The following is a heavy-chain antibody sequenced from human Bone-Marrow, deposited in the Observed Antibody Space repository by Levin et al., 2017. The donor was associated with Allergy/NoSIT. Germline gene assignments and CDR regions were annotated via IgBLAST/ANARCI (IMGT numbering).Heavy chain of an antibody. V-gene: IGHV4-30-4*01. Sequence: SQTLSLTCTVSGVSISSGDYYWSWIRQPPGKSLEWIGYIYYSGSTSYNPSLKSRVTISVDTSKNQFSLKLSSVTAADTAVYYCARATLTVVRGVIAFDIWGQGTMVSVSS. CDR2: IYYSGST. CDR1: GVSISSGDYY. CDR3: ARATLTVVRGVIAFDI. D-gene: IGHD3-10*01. J-gene: IGHJ3*02.